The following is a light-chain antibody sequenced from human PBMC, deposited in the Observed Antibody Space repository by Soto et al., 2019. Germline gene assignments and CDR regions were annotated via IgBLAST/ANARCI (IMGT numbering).Light chain of an antibody. Sequence: EIVMTQSPATLSVSPGERGTLSCRASQSVSNNLAWYQQKPGQAPRLLIYGASTRATGIPARFSGSGFGTEFTLTISSLQPEDFAVYYCEQYNNWPITFGQGTRLEIK. V-gene: IGKV3-15*01. CDR2: GAS. J-gene: IGKJ5*01. CDR3: EQYNNWPIT. CDR1: QSVSNN.